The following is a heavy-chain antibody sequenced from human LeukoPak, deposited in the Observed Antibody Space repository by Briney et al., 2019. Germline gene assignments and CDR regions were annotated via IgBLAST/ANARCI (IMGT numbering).Heavy chain of an antibody. D-gene: IGHD3-10*01. CDR1: GYTFTSFY. J-gene: IGHJ4*02. CDR3: ARGPMVRGVITPPAY. CDR2: INPSGGST. V-gene: IGHV1-46*01. Sequence: GASVKVSCKASGYTFTSFYIHWVRQAPGQGLEWMGIINPSGGSTSYAQKFQGRVTMTRDTSTSTVYMELSSLRSEDTAVYHCARGPMVRGVITPPAYWGQGTLVTVSS.